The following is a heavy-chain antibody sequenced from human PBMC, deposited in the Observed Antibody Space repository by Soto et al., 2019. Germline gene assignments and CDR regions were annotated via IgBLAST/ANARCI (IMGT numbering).Heavy chain of an antibody. Sequence: PSGALSLMSTVSGGSISSGGYDWSWIRQHPGKGLEWIGYIYYSGSTYYNPSLKSRVTISVDTSKNQFSLKLNSVTAADTAVYYCARMVTNNWFDPWSQRTLVTVS. J-gene: IGHJ5*02. D-gene: IGHD2-21*02. CDR1: GGSISSGGYD. CDR2: IYYSGST. V-gene: IGHV4-31*03. CDR3: ARMVTNNWFDP.